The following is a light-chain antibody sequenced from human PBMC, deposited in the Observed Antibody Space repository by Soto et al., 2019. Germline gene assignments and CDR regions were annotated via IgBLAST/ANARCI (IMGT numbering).Light chain of an antibody. J-gene: IGLJ1*01. V-gene: IGLV2-14*01. CDR3: SSYTSSILYV. Sequence: QSALTQPASVSGSPGQSITIPCTGTSSDVGGYNYVSWYQQHPGKAPKLMIYDVSNRPSGVSNRFSGSKSGNTASLTISGLQAEDEADYYCSSYTSSILYVFGTGTKLTVL. CDR1: SSDVGGYNY. CDR2: DVS.